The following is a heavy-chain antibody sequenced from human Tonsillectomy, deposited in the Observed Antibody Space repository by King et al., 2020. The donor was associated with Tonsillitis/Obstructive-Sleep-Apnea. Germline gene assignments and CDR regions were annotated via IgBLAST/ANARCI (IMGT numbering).Heavy chain of an antibody. CDR2: ISGSGGST. CDR1: GFTVSSYA. V-gene: IGHV3-23*04. CDR3: AKGGAVAGTHWFDP. Sequence: RVKWGGGLGQTGGSLRLSGAASGFTVSSYAMSWVRQAPGKGLEWVSAISGSGGSTYYADSVKGRFTISRDNSKNTLYLQMNSLRAEDTAVYYCAKGGAVAGTHWFDPWGQGTLVTVSS. D-gene: IGHD6-19*01. J-gene: IGHJ5*02.